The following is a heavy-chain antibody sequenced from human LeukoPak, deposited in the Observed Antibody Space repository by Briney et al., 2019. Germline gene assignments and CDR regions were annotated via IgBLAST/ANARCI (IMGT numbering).Heavy chain of an antibody. CDR1: GYTFTGYH. CDR2: IDPNSGGT. V-gene: IGHV1-2*02. D-gene: IGHD6-6*01. J-gene: IGHJ6*03. CDR3: AREGLGQLVRGAYHYYYYMDV. Sequence: ASVKVSCKASGYTFTGYHMHWVRQAPGQGLEWMGWIDPNSGGTKFVQKFQGRVTMTRDTSISTAYIELSRLRSDDTAVYYCAREGLGQLVRGAYHYYYYMDVWGKGTTVTVSS.